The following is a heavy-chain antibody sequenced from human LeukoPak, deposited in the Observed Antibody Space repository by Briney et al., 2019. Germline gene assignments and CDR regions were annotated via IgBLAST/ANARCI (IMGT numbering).Heavy chain of an antibody. Sequence: GGSLRLSCAASGFTFSSYSMNWVRQAPGKGLEWVSYISSSSSTIYYADSVKGRFTISRDNAKNSLYLQVNSLRAEDTAVYYCAREDGYNYGRPFDYWGQGTLVTVSS. CDR2: ISSSSSTI. CDR3: AREDGYNYGRPFDY. J-gene: IGHJ4*02. CDR1: GFTFSSYS. D-gene: IGHD5-24*01. V-gene: IGHV3-48*04.